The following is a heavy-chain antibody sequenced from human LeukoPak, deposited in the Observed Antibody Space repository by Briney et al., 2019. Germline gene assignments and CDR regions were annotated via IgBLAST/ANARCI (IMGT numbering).Heavy chain of an antibody. Sequence: SETLSLTCAVYSGSFSGYYWSWIRQPPGKGLERIGEINDSGSVNCNPSLKNRVTLSVDTSKNQFSLRLSSVAAADTAVYYCARRLVDSGASQVSDDWGQGTLVTVSS. CDR3: ARRLVDSGASQVSDD. J-gene: IGHJ4*02. D-gene: IGHD2-15*01. V-gene: IGHV4-34*01. CDR1: SGSFSGYY. CDR2: INDSGSV.